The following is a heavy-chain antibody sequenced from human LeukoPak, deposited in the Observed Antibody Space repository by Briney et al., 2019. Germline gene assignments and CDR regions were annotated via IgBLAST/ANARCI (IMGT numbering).Heavy chain of an antibody. D-gene: IGHD6-13*01. CDR2: IYYSGST. CDR3: ARGPLTSSSWYYFDY. Sequence: PSETLSLTCTVSGGSISSSSYYWGWIRQPPGKGLEWIGSIYYSGSTYYNPSLKSRVTISVDTSKNQFSLKLSSVTAADTAVYYCARGPLTSSSWYYFDYWGQGTLVTVSS. V-gene: IGHV4-39*01. J-gene: IGHJ4*02. CDR1: GGSISSSSYY.